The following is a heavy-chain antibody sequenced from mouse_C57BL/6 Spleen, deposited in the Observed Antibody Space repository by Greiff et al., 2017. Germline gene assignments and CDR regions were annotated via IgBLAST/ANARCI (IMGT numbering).Heavy chain of an antibody. D-gene: IGHD2-4*01. V-gene: IGHV8-8*01. CDR1: GFSLSTFGMG. Sequence: QVQLKESGPGILQPSQTLSLTCSFSGFSLSTFGMGVGWIRQPSGKGLEWLAHIWWDDDKYYNPALKSRLTISKDTSNNQVFLKIANVDTADTATYYCARILYDYDGDYAMDYWGQGTSVTVSS. CDR2: IWWDDDK. CDR3: ARILYDYDGDYAMDY. J-gene: IGHJ4*01.